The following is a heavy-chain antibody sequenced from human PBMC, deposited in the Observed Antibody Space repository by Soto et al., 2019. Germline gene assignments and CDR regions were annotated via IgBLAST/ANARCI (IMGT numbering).Heavy chain of an antibody. J-gene: IGHJ6*03. CDR3: ARDLLMGGPRLAVAGLYDMDV. Sequence: QVQLVQSGAEVKKPGASVKVSCKASGYTFTSSGISWVRQAPGQGLEWMGWISAYNGNTNYAQKLQGRVPMTTDTCTSTAYMELRSLRSDDTAVYSCARDLLMGGPRLAVAGLYDMDVWGKGTTVTVSS. D-gene: IGHD6-19*01. CDR1: GYTFTSSG. CDR2: ISAYNGNT. V-gene: IGHV1-18*01.